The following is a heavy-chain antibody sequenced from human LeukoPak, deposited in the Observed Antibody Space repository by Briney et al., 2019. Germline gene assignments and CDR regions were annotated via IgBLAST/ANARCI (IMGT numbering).Heavy chain of an antibody. CDR3: TRVGYIDEGIDY. J-gene: IGHJ4*02. V-gene: IGHV3-7*04. CDR2: IKQDGSKK. CDR1: GFPFSSYW. D-gene: IGHD5-24*01. Sequence: GGSLRLSCVASGFPFSSYWMTWVRQAPGKGLEWVANIKQDGSKKSYVDSVKGRFTISRDNAKNSLYLRMNRLRAEDTAIYYCTRVGYIDEGIDYWGQGTLVTVSS.